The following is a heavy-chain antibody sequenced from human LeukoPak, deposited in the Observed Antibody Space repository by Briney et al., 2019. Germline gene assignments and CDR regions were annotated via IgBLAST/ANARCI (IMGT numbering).Heavy chain of an antibody. CDR2: ISAYNGNT. Sequence: ASVKVSCKASGYTFTSYGISWVRQAPGQGLEWMGWISAYNGNTNYAQKLQGRVTMTTDTSTSTAYMELRSLRSDDTAVYYCARDREIVVVPAAKAPKPPGVYYYGMDVWGQGTTVTVSS. D-gene: IGHD2-2*01. CDR3: ARDREIVVVPAAKAPKPPGVYYYGMDV. J-gene: IGHJ6*02. V-gene: IGHV1-18*01. CDR1: GYTFTSYG.